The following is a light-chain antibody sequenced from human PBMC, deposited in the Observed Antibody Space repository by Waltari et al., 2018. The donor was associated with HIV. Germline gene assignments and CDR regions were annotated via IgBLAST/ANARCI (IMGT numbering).Light chain of an antibody. J-gene: IGLJ3*02. CDR1: TSAFDTFDF. CDR2: EVY. CDR3: SSYSARGFVA. Sequence: HSALTQPASVSGSPGQSITISCTGPTSAFDTFDFVSWYQQSPGRAPKLIIFEVYFRPSGVSQRFSGSKSGDTASLTISALRAEDEADYFCSSYSARGFVAFGGGTKVTVL. V-gene: IGLV2-14*01.